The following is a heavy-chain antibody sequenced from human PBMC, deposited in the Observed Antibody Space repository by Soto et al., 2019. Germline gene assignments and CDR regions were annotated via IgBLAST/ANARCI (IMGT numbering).Heavy chain of an antibody. CDR1: GYIFNSVG. J-gene: IGHJ4*02. CDR3: ARDLNWNNVLGFDS. D-gene: IGHD1-1*01. CDR2: VSTYSEHT. V-gene: IGHV1-18*04. Sequence: RLVQSGDEVKKPGASVKVSCRASGYIFNSVGISWLRQVPGQGLEWMGWVSTYSEHTKSVQKFQDRVTLTANTSTSTVHMELRSLRSADTAVYYCARDLNWNNVLGFDSWGQGTLVTVSS.